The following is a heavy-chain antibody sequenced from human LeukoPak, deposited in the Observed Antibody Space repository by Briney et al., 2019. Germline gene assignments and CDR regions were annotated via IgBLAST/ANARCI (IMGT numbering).Heavy chain of an antibody. J-gene: IGHJ4*02. CDR3: ARDRLTYYYDSSGHFDY. CDR2: IYYSGST. V-gene: IGHV4-39*07. D-gene: IGHD3-22*01. Sequence: PSETLSLTCTVSGGSISSSSYYWGWIRRPPGKGLEWIVSIYYSGSTYYNPSLKSRVTISVDTSKNQFSLKLSSVTAADTAVYYCARDRLTYYYDSSGHFDYWGQGTLVTVSS. CDR1: GGSISSSSYY.